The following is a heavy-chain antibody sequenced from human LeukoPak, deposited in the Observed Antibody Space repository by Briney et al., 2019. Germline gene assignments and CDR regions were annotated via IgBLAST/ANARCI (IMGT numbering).Heavy chain of an antibody. J-gene: IGHJ5*02. CDR3: ARVGKQWLVLRGWFDP. V-gene: IGHV4-34*01. D-gene: IGHD6-19*01. Sequence: SETLSLTCAVSGGSFSGYYWSWIRQPPGKGLEWIGEINHSGSTNYNPSLKSRVTISVDTSENQFSLKLSSVTAADTAVYYCARVGKQWLVLRGWFDPWGQGTLVTVSS. CDR2: INHSGST. CDR1: GGSFSGYY.